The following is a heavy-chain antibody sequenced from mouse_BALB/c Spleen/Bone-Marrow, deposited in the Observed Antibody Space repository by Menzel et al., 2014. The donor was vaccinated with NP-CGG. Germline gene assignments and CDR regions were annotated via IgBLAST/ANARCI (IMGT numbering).Heavy chain of an antibody. Sequence: QVQLQQSGPELVRPGASVKMSCKASGYTFTSYWMHWVKQRPGQGLEWIGMIDPSNSETRLNQKFKDKATLNVDKSSNPAYMQLSSLTSEDSAVYSCARNYRYPRPYAMDYWGQGTSVTASS. CDR1: GYTFTSYW. J-gene: IGHJ4*01. D-gene: IGHD2-14*01. CDR3: ARNYRYPRPYAMDY. V-gene: IGHV1S127*01. CDR2: IDPSNSET.